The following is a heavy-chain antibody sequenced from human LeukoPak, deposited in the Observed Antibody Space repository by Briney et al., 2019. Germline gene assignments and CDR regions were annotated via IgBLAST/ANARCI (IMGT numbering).Heavy chain of an antibody. V-gene: IGHV4-59*12. Sequence: PSETLSLTCTVSGGSISGFYWSWIRQPPGKGLEWIGYIYYTGSTNYNPSLKSRVTISVDTSKNQFSLKLSSVTAADTAVYYCARGRRGYSYGPRGYYYYYMDVWGKGTTVTVSS. CDR3: ARGRRGYSYGPRGYYYYYMDV. J-gene: IGHJ6*03. D-gene: IGHD5-18*01. CDR2: IYYTGST. CDR1: GGSISGFY.